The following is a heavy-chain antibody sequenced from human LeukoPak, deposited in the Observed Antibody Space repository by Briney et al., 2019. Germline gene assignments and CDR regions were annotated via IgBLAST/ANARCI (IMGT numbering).Heavy chain of an antibody. CDR2: IYGGGSI. V-gene: IGHV4-4*07. J-gene: IGHJ3*02. Sequence: SETLSLTCTVSGGSINTYYLSWIRQPAGKGLEWIGRIYGGGSITYNPSLQSRVTMSLDTSKNQASLKLTSVTAADTAVYYCARAIRLRGVGGAFDIWGQGTMVTVSS. CDR3: ARAIRLRGVGGAFDI. D-gene: IGHD3-16*01. CDR1: GGSINTYY.